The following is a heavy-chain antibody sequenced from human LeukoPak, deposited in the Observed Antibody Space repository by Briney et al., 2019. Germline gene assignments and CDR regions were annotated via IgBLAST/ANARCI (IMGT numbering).Heavy chain of an antibody. CDR2: IYHSGST. D-gene: IGHD3-10*01. V-gene: IGHV4-30-2*01. Sequence: SETLSLTCTVSGGSISSGGYYWSWIRRPPGKGLEWIGYIYHSGSTYYNPSLKSRVTISVDRSKNQFSLKLSSVTAADTAVYYCARTVLGGSLDYWGQGTLVTVSS. CDR1: GGSISSGGYY. CDR3: ARTVLGGSLDY. J-gene: IGHJ4*02.